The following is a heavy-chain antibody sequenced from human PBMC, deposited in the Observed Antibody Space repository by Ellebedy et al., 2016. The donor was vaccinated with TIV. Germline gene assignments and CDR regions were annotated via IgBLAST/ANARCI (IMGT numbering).Heavy chain of an antibody. CDR1: GFTVSSNY. Sequence: GESLKISCAASGFTVSSNYMSWVRQAPGKGLEWVSVIYSGGSTYYADSVKGRFTISRDNSKNTLYLQMNSLRAEDTAVYYCATYSGYDSDAFDIWGQGTMVTVSS. D-gene: IGHD5-12*01. CDR3: ATYSGYDSDAFDI. V-gene: IGHV3-66*01. J-gene: IGHJ3*02. CDR2: IYSGGST.